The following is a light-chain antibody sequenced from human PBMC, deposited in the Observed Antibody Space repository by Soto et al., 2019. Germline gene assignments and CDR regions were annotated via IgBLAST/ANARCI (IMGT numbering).Light chain of an antibody. J-gene: IGLJ2*01. V-gene: IGLV2-11*01. CDR3: SSYAGAHTF. CDR2: DVT. Sequence: SALTQPRSVSGSPGQSVTISCTGTSSDIGAYNFVSWYQQHPGKAPKLMIYDVTARPSGVPDRFSGSKSGTTASLTISGLQGEDEADYYCSSYAGAHTFFGGGTKLTVL. CDR1: SSDIGAYNF.